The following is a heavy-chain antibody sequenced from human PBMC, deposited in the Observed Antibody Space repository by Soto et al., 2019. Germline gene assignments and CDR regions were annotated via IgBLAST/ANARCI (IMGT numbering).Heavy chain of an antibody. CDR3: AKDLGGSGWPEFDW. V-gene: IGHV3-23*01. J-gene: IGHJ4*02. CDR2: ITADGGGA. D-gene: IGHD6-19*01. Sequence: EVQLLESGGGLGQPGGSLRLSCTASGFTFRDYIMNWVRRAPGKGLEWISTITADGGGAFYADSVKGRFTISRDNSRNTLHLQIHNLRADDTALYYCAKDLGGSGWPEFDWWGQGTQVTVSS. CDR1: GFTFRDYI.